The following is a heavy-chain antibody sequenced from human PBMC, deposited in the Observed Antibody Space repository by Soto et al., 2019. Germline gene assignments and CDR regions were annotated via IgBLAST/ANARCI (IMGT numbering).Heavy chain of an antibody. CDR1: GGNFNSFS. CDR2: IIPMSGRP. CDR3: TRRGRQSANWFDP. J-gene: IGHJ5*02. Sequence: QVQLVQSGAEVKTPGSSVKVSCKASGGNFNSFSIDWVRQAPGQGLEWMGGIIPMSGRPNYAQRVQGRVTFSADKSTNTVYMEVTSLTYEDTAVYYCTRRGRQSANWFDPWGQGTLVTVSS. V-gene: IGHV1-69*06.